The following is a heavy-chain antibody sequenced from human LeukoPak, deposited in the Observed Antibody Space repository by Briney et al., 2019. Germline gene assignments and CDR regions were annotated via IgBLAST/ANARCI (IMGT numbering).Heavy chain of an antibody. D-gene: IGHD1-7*01. CDR1: GFTFSSYG. Sequence: GGSLRLSCAAPGFTFSSYGMHWVRQAPGKGLEWVAVIWYDGSNKYYADSVKGRFTISRDNSKNTLYLQMNSLRAEDTAVYYCARASGTTALDPFDYWGQGTLVTVSS. J-gene: IGHJ4*02. CDR2: IWYDGSNK. CDR3: ARASGTTALDPFDY. V-gene: IGHV3-33*01.